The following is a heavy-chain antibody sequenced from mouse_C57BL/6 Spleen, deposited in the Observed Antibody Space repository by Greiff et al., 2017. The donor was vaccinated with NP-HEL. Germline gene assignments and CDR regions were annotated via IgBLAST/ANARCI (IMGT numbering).Heavy chain of an antibody. D-gene: IGHD2-2*01. CDR2: IHPNSGST. J-gene: IGHJ2*01. Sequence: VQLQQSGAELVKPGASVKLSCKASGYTFTSYWMHWVKQRPGQGLEWIGMIHPNSGSTNYNEKFKSKATLTVDKSSSTAYMQLSSLTSEDSAVYYCARWGGYDGGFDYWGQGTTLTVSS. V-gene: IGHV1-64*01. CDR3: ARWGGYDGGFDY. CDR1: GYTFTSYW.